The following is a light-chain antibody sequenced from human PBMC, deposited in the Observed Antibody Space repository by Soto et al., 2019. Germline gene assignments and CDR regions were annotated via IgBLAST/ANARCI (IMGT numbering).Light chain of an antibody. V-gene: IGKV3-15*01. CDR2: GAS. J-gene: IGKJ2*01. CDR1: QSVSSN. Sequence: EIVMTQSPATLSVSPGERATLSCRASQSVSSNLASYQQKPVQAPRLLIYGASTRATDIRARFSGSGSGADFTLTISSLQTKDFAVYYWQQYNSWPPDTFGQGTKLEIK. CDR3: QQYNSWPPDT.